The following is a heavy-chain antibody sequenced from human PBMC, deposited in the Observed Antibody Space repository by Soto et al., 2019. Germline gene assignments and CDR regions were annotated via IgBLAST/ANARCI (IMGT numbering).Heavy chain of an antibody. Sequence: QVQLVQSGAEEKKPGASVKVSCKASGYTFTSYAMHWVRQAPGQRLEWMGWINAGNGNTKYSQKFQDRVTITRDTPASTAYMELSSLRSEDTAVYHCAIEVGATPDAFDIWGQGTMVTVSS. D-gene: IGHD1-26*01. J-gene: IGHJ3*02. CDR1: GYTFTSYA. CDR2: INAGNGNT. CDR3: AIEVGATPDAFDI. V-gene: IGHV1-3*05.